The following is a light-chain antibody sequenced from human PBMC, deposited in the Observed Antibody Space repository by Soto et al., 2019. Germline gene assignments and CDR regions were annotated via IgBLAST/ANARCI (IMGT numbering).Light chain of an antibody. V-gene: IGKV3-15*01. CDR3: QQSNNWPYT. J-gene: IGKJ2*01. CDR1: QSVSHN. CDR2: GAS. Sequence: EXLMTQSPATLSVSPGERATLSCRASQSVSHNLAWYQQKPGQAPRLLFYGASIRAIGIPARFSGSGSGTEFTLTISSLQSEDFAIYYCQQSNNWPYTFGQGTKLEIK.